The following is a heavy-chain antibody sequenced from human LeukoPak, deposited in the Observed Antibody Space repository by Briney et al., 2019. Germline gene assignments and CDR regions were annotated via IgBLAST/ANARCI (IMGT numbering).Heavy chain of an antibody. CDR3: ARALGADYNFWSGYYTTGGYMDV. CDR2: IKQDGSEK. Sequence: QSGGSLRLSCAASGFTFSSYWMSWVRQAPGKGLEWVANIKQDGSEKYYVDSVKGRFTISRDNAKNSLYLQMNSLRAEDTAVYYCARALGADYNFWSGYYTTGGYMDVWGKGTTVTVSS. V-gene: IGHV3-7*01. J-gene: IGHJ6*03. D-gene: IGHD3-3*01. CDR1: GFTFSSYW.